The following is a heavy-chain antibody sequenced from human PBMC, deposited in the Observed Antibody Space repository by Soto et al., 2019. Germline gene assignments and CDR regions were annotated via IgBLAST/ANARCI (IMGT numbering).Heavy chain of an antibody. D-gene: IGHD6-6*01. V-gene: IGHV1-69*02. CDR3: ARGGQYSSSGLAYKFDY. CDR1: GGTFSSYT. Sequence: GASVKVSCKASGGTFSSYTISWVRQAPGQGLEWMGRIIPILGIANYAQKFQGRVTITADKSTSTAYMELSSLRSEDTAVYYCARGGQYSSSGLAYKFDYWGQGTLVTVSS. J-gene: IGHJ4*02. CDR2: IIPILGIA.